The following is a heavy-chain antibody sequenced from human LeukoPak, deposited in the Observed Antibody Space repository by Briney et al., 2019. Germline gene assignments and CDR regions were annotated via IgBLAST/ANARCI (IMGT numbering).Heavy chain of an antibody. D-gene: IGHD2-15*01. V-gene: IGHV3-30-3*01. CDR3: VRESCSGGSCTYDPFDI. CDR1: GFSFSSYS. J-gene: IGHJ3*02. CDR2: MSVNGANK. Sequence: PGTSLRLSCVASGFSFSSYSIHWVRRVPGKRLEWVAVMSVNGANKYYADSVRGRFTVSRDISKNTQFLQMNSLRFEDTAVYFCVRESCSGGSCTYDPFDIWGHGTMVTVST.